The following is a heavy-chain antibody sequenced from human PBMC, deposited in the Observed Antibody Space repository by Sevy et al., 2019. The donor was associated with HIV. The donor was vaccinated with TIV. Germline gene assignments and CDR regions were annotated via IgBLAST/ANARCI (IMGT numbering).Heavy chain of an antibody. CDR3: ARVASQDIVATNSIDY. D-gene: IGHD5-12*01. J-gene: IGHJ4*02. CDR1: GGSFSGYY. Sequence: SETLSLTCAVYGGSFSGYYWSWIRQPPGKGLEWIGEINHSGSTNYNPSLKSRVTISVDTSKNQFSLKLSSVTAADTAVYYCARVASQDIVATNSIDYWGLGTLVTVSS. V-gene: IGHV4-34*01. CDR2: INHSGST.